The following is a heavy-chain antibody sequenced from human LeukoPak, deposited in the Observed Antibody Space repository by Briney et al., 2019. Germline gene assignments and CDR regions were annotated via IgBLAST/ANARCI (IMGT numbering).Heavy chain of an antibody. D-gene: IGHD3-9*01. CDR3: ARGLRYFDWAPHDAFDI. V-gene: IGHV1-69*01. CDR2: IIPIFGTA. Sequence: SVTVSCTASGGTFSSYAISWVRQAPGQGLEWMGGIIPIFGTANYAQKFQGRVTITADESTSTAYMELSSLRSEDTAVYYCARGLRYFDWAPHDAFDIWGQGTMVTVSS. CDR1: GGTFSSYA. J-gene: IGHJ3*02.